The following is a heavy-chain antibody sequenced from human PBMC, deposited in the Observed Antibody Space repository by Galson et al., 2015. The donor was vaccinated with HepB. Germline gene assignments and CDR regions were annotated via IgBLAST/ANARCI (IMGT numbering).Heavy chain of an antibody. D-gene: IGHD6-13*01. CDR3: ARARGGGAAALGL. V-gene: IGHV1-69*06. Sequence: SVKVSCKASGGTFSSYAISWVRQAPGQGLEWMGGVIPIFATANYAQRFQGRVTITADKSTSTVYMELSSLRSDDTAMYYCARARGGGAAALGLWGQGTLVTVSS. CDR2: VIPIFATA. CDR1: GGTFSSYA. J-gene: IGHJ1*01.